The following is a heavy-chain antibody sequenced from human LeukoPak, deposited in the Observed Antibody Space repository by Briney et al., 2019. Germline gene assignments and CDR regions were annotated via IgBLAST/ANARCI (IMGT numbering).Heavy chain of an antibody. D-gene: IGHD6-13*01. V-gene: IGHV1-46*01. J-gene: IGHJ6*03. Sequence: ASVKVSCKASGYTFTSSYMHWVRQAPGQGLEWVGIINPSGGTTIFAQKFQGRVTMTRDTSTSTVYMELSSLRSEDTAVYYCARGLYSSSWHYYYYYYMDVWGKGTTVTISS. CDR1: GYTFTSSY. CDR2: INPSGGTT. CDR3: ARGLYSSSWHYYYYYYMDV.